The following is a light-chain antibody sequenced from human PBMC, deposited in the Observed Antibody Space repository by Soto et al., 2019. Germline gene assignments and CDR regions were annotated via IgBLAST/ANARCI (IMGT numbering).Light chain of an antibody. CDR3: TSYAGSNIPVV. CDR1: SSDVGGYNF. CDR2: EVT. J-gene: IGLJ2*01. Sequence: QSARTQPPSASGSPGQSVTISCTGTSSDVGGYNFVSWYQQHPGKAPKLMIYEVTKRPSGVPDRFSGSKSGNTASLTVSGLQAEDEADYYCTSYAGSNIPVVFGGGTKLTVL. V-gene: IGLV2-8*01.